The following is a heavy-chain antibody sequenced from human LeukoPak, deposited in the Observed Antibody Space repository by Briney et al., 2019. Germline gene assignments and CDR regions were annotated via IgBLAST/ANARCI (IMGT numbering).Heavy chain of an antibody. CDR3: ASSMIVVVSDAFDI. Sequence: SETLSLTCTVSGGSISSYYWSWIRQPAGKELEWIGRIYTSGSTNYNPSLKSRVTISVDKSKNQFSLKLSSVTAADTAVYYCASSMIVVVSDAFDIWGQGTMVTVSS. CDR1: GGSISSYY. V-gene: IGHV4-4*07. D-gene: IGHD3-22*01. J-gene: IGHJ3*02. CDR2: IYTSGST.